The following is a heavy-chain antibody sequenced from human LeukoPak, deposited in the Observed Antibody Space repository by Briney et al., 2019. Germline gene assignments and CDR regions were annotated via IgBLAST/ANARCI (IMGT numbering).Heavy chain of an antibody. J-gene: IGHJ4*02. CDR3: ARRGATMYDYYFDY. V-gene: IGHV4-34*01. CDR2: INHSGST. Sequence: SETLSHTCAVYGGSFSGYYWSWIRQPPGKGLEWIGEINHSGSTNYNPSLKSRVTISVDTSKNQFSLKLSSVTAADTAVYYCARRGATMYDYYFDYWGQGTLVTVSS. CDR1: GGSFSGYY. D-gene: IGHD1-26*01.